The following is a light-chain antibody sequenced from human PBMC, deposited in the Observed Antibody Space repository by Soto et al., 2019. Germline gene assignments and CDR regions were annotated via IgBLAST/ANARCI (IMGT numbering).Light chain of an antibody. Sequence: EIVMTQSPATLSVSPGVRATFSCRASQSVSSNLAWYQQKPGQAPRLLIYGASTRATGIPARFSGSGSGTDFTLTISRLQSEDFAVYYCQQYNNWPPRTFGQETKVEIK. V-gene: IGKV3-15*01. CDR1: QSVSSN. CDR3: QQYNNWPPRT. CDR2: GAS. J-gene: IGKJ1*01.